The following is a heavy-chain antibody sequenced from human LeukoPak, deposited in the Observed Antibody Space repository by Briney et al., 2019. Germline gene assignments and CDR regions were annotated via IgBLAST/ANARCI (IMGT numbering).Heavy chain of an antibody. CDR2: INHSGST. CDR3: ARTRAYYFDY. Sequence: SETLSLTCAVYGGSFSGYYWSWIRQPPGKGLEWIGEINHSGSTNYNPSLKSRVAISVDTSKNQFSLKLSSVTAADTAVYYCARTRAYYFDYWGQGTLVTVSS. CDR1: GGSFSGYY. J-gene: IGHJ4*02. V-gene: IGHV4-34*01.